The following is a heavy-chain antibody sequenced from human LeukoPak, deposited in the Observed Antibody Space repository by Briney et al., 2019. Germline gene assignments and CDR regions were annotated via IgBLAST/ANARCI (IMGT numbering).Heavy chain of an antibody. J-gene: IGHJ4*02. V-gene: IGHV4-34*01. CDR1: GGSFRGYY. D-gene: IGHD6-19*01. CDR3: ARATSSSGWYRGPDY. CDR2: INHSGST. Sequence: SETLSLTCAVYGGSFRGYYWSWIRQPPGKGLEWIGEINHSGSTNYNPSLKSRVTISVDTSKNQFSLKLSSVTAADTAVYYCARATSSSGWYRGPDYWGQGTLVTVSS.